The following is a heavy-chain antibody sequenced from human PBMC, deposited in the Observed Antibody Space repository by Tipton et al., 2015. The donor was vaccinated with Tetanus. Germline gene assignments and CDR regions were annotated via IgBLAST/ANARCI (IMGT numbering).Heavy chain of an antibody. CDR1: GFTFSSYA. V-gene: IGHV3-30-3*01. CDR3: AREDSISYYYGMDV. CDR2: ISYDGSNK. J-gene: IGHJ6*02. D-gene: IGHD4-11*01. Sequence: SLRLSCAASGFTFSSYAMHWVRQAPGKGLEWVAVISYDGSNKYYADSVKGRFTISRDNSKNTLYLQMNSLRAEDTAVYYCAREDSISYYYGMDVWGQGTTVTVSS.